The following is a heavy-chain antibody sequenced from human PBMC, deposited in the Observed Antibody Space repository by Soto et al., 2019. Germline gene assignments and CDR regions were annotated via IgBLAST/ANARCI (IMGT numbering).Heavy chain of an antibody. V-gene: IGHV3-66*01. J-gene: IGHJ6*02. CDR3: ARDLYSSWYWDYYNYGMDV. Sequence: GSLRLSCAASGFTFSTYSMNWVRQAPGKGLEWVSVIYSGGSTYYADSVKGRFTISRDNSKNTLYLQMNSLRAEDTAVYYCARDLYSSWYWDYYNYGMDVWGQGTTVTVAS. D-gene: IGHD6-13*01. CDR2: IYSGGST. CDR1: GFTFSTYS.